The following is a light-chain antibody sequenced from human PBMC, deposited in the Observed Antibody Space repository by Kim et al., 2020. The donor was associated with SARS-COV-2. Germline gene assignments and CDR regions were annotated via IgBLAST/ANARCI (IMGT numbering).Light chain of an antibody. V-gene: IGLV6-57*03. Sequence: NFMLTQPHSVSESPGKTVTISCTRSSGDIASNYVQWYRQRPGSAPTTLIYEDDQRLSGVPDRFSGSLDSSSNSASLTISGLKTEDEADYYCQTYDSSSLLVVFGGGTQLTVL. CDR3: QTYDSSSLLVV. J-gene: IGLJ7*01. CDR2: EDD. CDR1: SGDIASNY.